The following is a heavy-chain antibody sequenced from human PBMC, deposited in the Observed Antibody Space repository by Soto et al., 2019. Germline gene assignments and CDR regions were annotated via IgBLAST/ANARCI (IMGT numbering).Heavy chain of an antibody. J-gene: IGHJ2*01. CDR3: VRVLDSSWYADL. V-gene: IGHV4-61*03. D-gene: IGHD3-22*01. CDR1: GGSVSNASFY. CDR2: IFYTGVT. Sequence: QVQLQESGPGLVKPAETLSLTCSVSGGSVSNASFYWTWIRQAPGTGLEYIGYIFYTGVTNYKPPLSSRVTISLDTSKNHFSLKLNSMTAADTAVYYCVRVLDSSWYADLWGRGTLVTVSS.